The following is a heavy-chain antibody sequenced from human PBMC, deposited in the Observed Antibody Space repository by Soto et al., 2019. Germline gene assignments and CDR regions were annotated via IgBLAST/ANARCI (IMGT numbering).Heavy chain of an antibody. J-gene: IGHJ5*02. Sequence: EVQLVESGGRLVQPGGSLRLTCTASGFTFGSYWMSWVRQPPGKGLEWVAIIKQDGSEKHYVDSVKGRFTSSRDNAENSLYLRISSLGAYATAVYYCPRGAGWVAASWGPGNRVRVSS. CDR3: PRGAGWVAAS. V-gene: IGHV3-7*01. CDR2: IKQDGSEK. CDR1: GFTFGSYW. D-gene: IGHD6-19*01.